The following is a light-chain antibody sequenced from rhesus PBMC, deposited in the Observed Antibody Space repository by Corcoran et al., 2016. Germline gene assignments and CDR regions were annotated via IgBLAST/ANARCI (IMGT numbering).Light chain of an antibody. V-gene: IGLV2-13*03. J-gene: IGLJ1*01. CDR2: EVT. CDR3: SSYASSSTYI. Sequence: HAVPTQSPSMSWSPGQSVTISCTGTSSYIGGYNRVSWYQQHPGKAPKLMIYEVTKRPSGVSDRFSASKSGNTASLTISGLQPEDEADYYCSSYASSSTYIFGAGTRLTVL. CDR1: SSYIGGYNR.